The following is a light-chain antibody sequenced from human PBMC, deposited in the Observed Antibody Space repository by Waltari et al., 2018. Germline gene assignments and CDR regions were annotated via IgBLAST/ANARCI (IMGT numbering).Light chain of an antibody. V-gene: IGLV1-40*01. Sequence: QSVLTQPPSLSGAPGQRVTISCTGSSSNIGAGYDIHWYQHLPGTAPKLLISAKTNRPSGVPDRFSASKSGTSASLVITGLQAEDEADYYCQSYDTSLNVVFGGGTKLTVL. CDR2: AKT. J-gene: IGLJ2*01. CDR1: SSNIGAGYD. CDR3: QSYDTSLNVV.